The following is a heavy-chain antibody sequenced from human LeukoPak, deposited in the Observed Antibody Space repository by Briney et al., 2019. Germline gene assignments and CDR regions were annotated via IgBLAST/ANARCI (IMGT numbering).Heavy chain of an antibody. Sequence: TGGSLRLSCVASGFIFSNYGMHWVRQAPGKGLEWVATISYDGSNTYYVDSVKGRFTISRDNSKNTLYLQMNSLRPEDTAMYFCAKDRPDIVVVPVAVRSLPLNGMDVWGQGTSVTVSS. CDR1: GFIFSNYG. CDR3: AKDRPDIVVVPVAVRSLPLNGMDV. J-gene: IGHJ6*02. D-gene: IGHD2-2*01. V-gene: IGHV3-30*18. CDR2: ISYDGSNT.